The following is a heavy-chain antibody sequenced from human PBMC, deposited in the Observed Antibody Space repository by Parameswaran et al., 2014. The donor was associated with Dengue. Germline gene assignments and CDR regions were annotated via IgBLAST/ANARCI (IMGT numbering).Heavy chain of an antibody. V-gene: IGHV3-48*03. D-gene: IGHD3-22*01. Sequence: VRQAPGKGLEWVSYISSSGSTIYYADSVKGRFTISRDNAKNSLYLQMNSLRAEDTAVYYCARVRGYYDSSGPTYYYYGMDVWGQGTTVTVSS. CDR3: ARVRGYYDSSGPTYYYYGMDV. CDR2: ISSSGSTI. J-gene: IGHJ6*02.